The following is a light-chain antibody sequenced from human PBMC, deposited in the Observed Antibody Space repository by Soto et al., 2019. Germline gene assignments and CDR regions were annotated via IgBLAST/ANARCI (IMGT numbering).Light chain of an antibody. Sequence: QAVVTQPPSASGTPGQRVTISCSGSNSNIGSHTVNWYQQFPGTAPKLLMHSNNQRPSGVPDRFSGSKSGTSASLAISGLQSEDEADYYCSVWDDSLNGWVFGGGTQLTVL. CDR3: SVWDDSLNGWV. J-gene: IGLJ7*01. CDR2: SNN. V-gene: IGLV1-44*01. CDR1: NSNIGSHT.